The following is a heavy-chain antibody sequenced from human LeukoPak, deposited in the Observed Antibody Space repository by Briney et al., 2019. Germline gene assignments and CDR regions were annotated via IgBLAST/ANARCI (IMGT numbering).Heavy chain of an antibody. D-gene: IGHD2-2*01. V-gene: IGHV3-30*18. J-gene: IGHJ6*02. CDR3: AKDGEPYCTTSSCNYGMDV. CDR2: RSYDGRYK. Sequence: GRSLRLSCAASGFSLSDYGMHWVRQAPGKGLEWVAFRSYDGRYKSYADSVKGRITISRDNSKNTLYLRMNSLRAEDTALYYCAKDGEPYCTTSSCNYGMDVWGQGTTVTVSS. CDR1: GFSLSDYG.